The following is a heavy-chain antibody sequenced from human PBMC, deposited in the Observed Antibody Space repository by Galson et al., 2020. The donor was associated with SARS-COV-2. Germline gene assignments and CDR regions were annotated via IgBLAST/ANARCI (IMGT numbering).Heavy chain of an antibody. CDR2: ISVYKGNT. D-gene: IGHD5-12*01. V-gene: IGHV1-18*01. CDR1: RYTFTSNG. CDR3: VRDDVATSTWGYYYGMDV. Sequence: VSVQVPCKASRYTFTSNGIIWVRQAPAQGLERMGWISVYKGNTNYAQKLQGRVTMTTDTSTSTAYMELRSLRSDDTAVYYCVRDDVATSTWGYYYGMDVWGQGTTVTVSS. J-gene: IGHJ6*02.